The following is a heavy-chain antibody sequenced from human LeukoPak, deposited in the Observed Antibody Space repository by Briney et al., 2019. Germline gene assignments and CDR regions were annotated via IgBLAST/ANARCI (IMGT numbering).Heavy chain of an antibody. D-gene: IGHD6-13*01. CDR2: IYSGGST. V-gene: IGHV3-53*01. J-gene: IGHJ6*02. CDR1: GFTVSSNY. Sequence: GGSLRLSCAASGFTVSSNYMSWVRQAPGKGLEWVSVIYSGGSTYYADSVKGRFTISRDNSKNTLYLQMNSLRAEDTAVYYCATDLIAAAGTGYYGMDVWGQGTTVTVSS. CDR3: ATDLIAAAGTGYYGMDV.